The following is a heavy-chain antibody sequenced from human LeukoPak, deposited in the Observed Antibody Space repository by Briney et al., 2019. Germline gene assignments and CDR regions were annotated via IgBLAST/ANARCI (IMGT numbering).Heavy chain of an antibody. CDR3: ARDRADGSYYFDY. Sequence: ASVKVSCKASGYTFTSYGISWVRQAPGQGPEWMGWISAYNGNTNYAQNLQGRVTMTTDTSTSTAYMEVRSLISDDTAVYYCARDRADGSYYFDYWGQGTLVTVSS. J-gene: IGHJ4*02. CDR2: ISAYNGNT. CDR1: GYTFTSYG. D-gene: IGHD1-26*01. V-gene: IGHV1-18*01.